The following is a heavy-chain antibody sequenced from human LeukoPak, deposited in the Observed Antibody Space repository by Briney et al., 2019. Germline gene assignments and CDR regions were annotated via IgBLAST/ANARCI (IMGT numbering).Heavy chain of an antibody. Sequence: SVKVSCKASGGTFSSYAISWVRQAPGQGLEWMGGIIPIFGTANYAQKFQGRVTITADESTSTAYMELSSLRSEDTAVYYCARGGEAAAGPDYMDVWGKGTTVTISS. D-gene: IGHD6-13*01. CDR3: ARGGEAAAGPDYMDV. J-gene: IGHJ6*03. CDR2: IIPIFGTA. CDR1: GGTFSSYA. V-gene: IGHV1-69*13.